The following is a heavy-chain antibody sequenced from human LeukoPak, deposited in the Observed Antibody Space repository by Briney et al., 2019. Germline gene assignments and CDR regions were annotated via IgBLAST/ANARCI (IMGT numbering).Heavy chain of an antibody. V-gene: IGHV3-66*01. CDR2: IYRGGNT. J-gene: IGHJ4*02. CDR3: ARGIVATAGNY. CDR1: GFTVSSNY. Sequence: GGSLRLSCAASGFTVSSNYMSWVRQAPGMGLEWVSVIYRGGNTYYADSVKGRFTISRDNSKNTLYLQMNSLRAEDTAVYYCARGIVATAGNYWGQGTLVTVSS. D-gene: IGHD5-12*01.